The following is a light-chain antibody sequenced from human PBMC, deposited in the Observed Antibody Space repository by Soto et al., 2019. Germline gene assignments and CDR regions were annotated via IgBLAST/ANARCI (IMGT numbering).Light chain of an antibody. CDR1: QSVSSY. CDR2: DAS. Sequence: EIVLTQSPATLSFSPGERATLSCSASQSVSSYLAWYQQKPGQAPRLLIYDASNRATGIAARFSGSGSGTDFTLPISSLQPEDFAVSYCQQRSNSPPWTFGQGTKVDI. V-gene: IGKV3-11*01. J-gene: IGKJ1*01. CDR3: QQRSNSPPWT.